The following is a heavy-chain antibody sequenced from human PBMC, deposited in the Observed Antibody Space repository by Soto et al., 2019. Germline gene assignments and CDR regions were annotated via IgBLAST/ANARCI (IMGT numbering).Heavy chain of an antibody. J-gene: IGHJ5*02. D-gene: IGHD3-10*01. CDR3: VKNSGRFYT. CDR1: GFTFGTTD. V-gene: IGHV3-23*01. CDR2: IDGSGGIT. Sequence: QLLQSGGGLVQPGGSLTLSCAASGFTFGTTDMSWVRQAPGEGLEWVSTIDGSGGITYYADSVKGRFTISRDNSRNTVYLQMSSLRADDTALYYCVKNSGRFYTWGQGALVTVSS.